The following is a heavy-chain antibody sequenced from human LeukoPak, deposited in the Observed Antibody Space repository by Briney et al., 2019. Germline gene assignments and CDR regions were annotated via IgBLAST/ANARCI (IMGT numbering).Heavy chain of an antibody. CDR1: GYFFTDYY. V-gene: IGHV1-2*02. Sequence: ASVKVSCKASGYFFTDYYIHWVRQAPGQGLEWMGWLSPSSSDTKYAQNFQGRVTMTRDTSINTAYMELSSLRSDDTAVYFCARGRAKSNDPPVDYWGQGTLVTVSS. J-gene: IGHJ4*02. CDR3: ARGRAKSNDPPVDY. CDR2: LSPSSSDT. D-gene: IGHD2-2*01.